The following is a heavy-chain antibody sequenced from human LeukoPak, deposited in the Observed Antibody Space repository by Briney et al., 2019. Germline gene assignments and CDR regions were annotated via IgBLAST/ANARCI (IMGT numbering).Heavy chain of an antibody. Sequence: SQTLSLTCVISGDSVSSNSAAWNWIRQSPSRGLEWLGRTYYRSKWYNEYAVSVKSRLTINPDTSKTQFSLQLNSVTPEDTAVYYCARGGHFAFDIWGQGTMVTVSS. CDR1: GDSVSSNSAA. J-gene: IGHJ3*02. CDR3: ARGGHFAFDI. V-gene: IGHV6-1*01. CDR2: TYYRSKWYN.